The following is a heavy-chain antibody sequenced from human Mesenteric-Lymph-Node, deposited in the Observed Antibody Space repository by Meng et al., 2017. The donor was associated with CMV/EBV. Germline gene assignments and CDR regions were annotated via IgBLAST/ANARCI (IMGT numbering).Heavy chain of an antibody. J-gene: IGHJ4*02. D-gene: IGHD3-10*01. CDR2: IYYPRST. CDR3: ARDRGGYGNFDY. V-gene: IGHV4-31*02. CDR1: GGSSSSGGYY. Sequence: TVSGGSSSSGGYYWNWIRQHPGKGLEWIGYIYYPRSTSYNPSLKSRLTMSVDTSKNQFSLELNSVTAADTAVYYCARDRGGYGNFDYWGQGTLVTVSS.